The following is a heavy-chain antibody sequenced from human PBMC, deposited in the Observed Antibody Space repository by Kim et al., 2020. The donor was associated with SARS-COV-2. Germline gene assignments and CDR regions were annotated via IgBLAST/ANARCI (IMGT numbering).Heavy chain of an antibody. V-gene: IGHV1-2*02. CDR1: GYTFTGKF. Sequence: ASVKVSCKASGYTFTGKFMHWLRQAPGQGLEWMGWINPRSGDTEYGKKFQGIVTLTRDTSRNTVYMEMIRLRSDDTAVYYCARSYSDTAWGYFDYWGQGAMVTVSS. CDR2: INPRSGDT. J-gene: IGHJ4*02. CDR3: ARSYSDTAWGYFDY. D-gene: IGHD6-13*01.